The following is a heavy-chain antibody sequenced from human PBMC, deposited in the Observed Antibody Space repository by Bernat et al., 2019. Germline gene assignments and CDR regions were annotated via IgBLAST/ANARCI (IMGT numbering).Heavy chain of an antibody. CDR3: AKTFWSGYFNFDY. V-gene: IGHV3-23*01. Sequence: EVQLLESGGGLVQPGGSLRLSCAASGFTFSSYAMSWVRQAPGKGLEWVSDISGSGGSTYYADSVKCRFTISRDNTKNTLYLQMSSLRAGETAVYYCAKTFWSGYFNFDYWGQGTLVTVSS. CDR1: GFTFSSYA. J-gene: IGHJ4*02. CDR2: ISGSGGST. D-gene: IGHD3-3*01.